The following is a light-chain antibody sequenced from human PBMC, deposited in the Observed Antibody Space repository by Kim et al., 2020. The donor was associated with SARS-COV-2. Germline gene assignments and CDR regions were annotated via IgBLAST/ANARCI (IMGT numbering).Light chain of an antibody. V-gene: IGKV3-15*01. CDR2: GAS. Sequence: VSPGERATVSCRASKSVRTNLVWYQQKSGQAPRLLMHGASTRATGIPARFSGSGSGTEFTLTINSLQSEDFAVYYCQQYNEWPLTFGGGTKVDIK. CDR1: KSVRTN. J-gene: IGKJ4*01. CDR3: QQYNEWPLT.